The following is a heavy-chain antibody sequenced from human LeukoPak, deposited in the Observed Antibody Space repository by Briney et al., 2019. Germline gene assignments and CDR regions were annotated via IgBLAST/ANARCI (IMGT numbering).Heavy chain of an antibody. CDR2: ISEGGTTI. CDR1: GLIISDYY. D-gene: IGHD3-10*01. Sequence: GGSLRLSCAASGLIISDYYIGWIRQAPGKGLEWVSNISEGGTTIYSDSVKGRFTISRDNAKNSVYLQMNSLRAEDTAVYYCARALLLWFGELDAFDIWGQGTMVTVSS. V-gene: IGHV3-11*04. CDR3: ARALLLWFGELDAFDI. J-gene: IGHJ3*02.